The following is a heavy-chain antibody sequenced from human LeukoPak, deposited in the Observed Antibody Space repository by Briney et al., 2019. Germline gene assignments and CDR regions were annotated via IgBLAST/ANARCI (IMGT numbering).Heavy chain of an antibody. Sequence: GGSLRLSCAASGFTFSTYAMTWVRQAPGKGLEWVSTISGSGGSTYYADSVKGRFTISRDNSKNTLYLQMNSLRGEDTAVYYCARGGGDSGWYWGQGTLVTVAS. CDR1: GFTFSTYA. J-gene: IGHJ4*02. CDR2: ISGSGGST. V-gene: IGHV3-23*01. D-gene: IGHD6-19*01. CDR3: ARGGGDSGWY.